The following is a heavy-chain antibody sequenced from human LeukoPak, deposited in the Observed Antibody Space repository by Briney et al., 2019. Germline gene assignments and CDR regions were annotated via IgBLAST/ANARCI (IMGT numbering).Heavy chain of an antibody. CDR3: ARGSATMIVVVITFFDI. Sequence: GSLRLSCAASGFTFSDYYMSWIRQAPGKGLEWVSHISDSGTTIYYADSVKGRFTISRDNAKDSLYLQMSSLRAADTAVYYCARGSATMIVVVITFFDIWGQGTMVTVSS. D-gene: IGHD3-22*01. J-gene: IGHJ3*02. V-gene: IGHV3-11*04. CDR1: GFTFSDYY. CDR2: ISDSGTTI.